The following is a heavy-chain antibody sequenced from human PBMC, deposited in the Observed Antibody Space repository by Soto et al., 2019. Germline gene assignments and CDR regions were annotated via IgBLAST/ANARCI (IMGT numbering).Heavy chain of an antibody. Sequence: EVQLLDSGGGLVQPGGSLRVSCAASGFTFRTFVMSWVRQAPGKGLEWVSASRGSGGETFYADSLKVRLTISRDNSRNNMYLQMNSLRDEDTALYFCEQDRGWGVVSPSHDYWGRGTLVTVSS. J-gene: IGHJ4*02. CDR2: SRGSGGET. CDR1: GFTFRTFV. V-gene: IGHV3-23*01. CDR3: EQDRGWGVVSPSHDY. D-gene: IGHD2-21*01.